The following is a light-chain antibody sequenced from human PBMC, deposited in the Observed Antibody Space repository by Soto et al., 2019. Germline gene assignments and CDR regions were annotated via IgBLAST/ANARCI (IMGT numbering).Light chain of an antibody. V-gene: IGLV2-11*01. CDR1: TSDVGGSDY. CDR3: CSYAGSSTLI. Sequence: QSVLTQPRSVSGSPGQSVTISCTGATSDVGGSDYVSWYQHHPDKAPEIMLYDVNKRPSGVPDRFSGSKSGTTASLTISGLQTEDEADYYCCSYAGSSTLIFGGGTKLTVL. CDR2: DVN. J-gene: IGLJ2*01.